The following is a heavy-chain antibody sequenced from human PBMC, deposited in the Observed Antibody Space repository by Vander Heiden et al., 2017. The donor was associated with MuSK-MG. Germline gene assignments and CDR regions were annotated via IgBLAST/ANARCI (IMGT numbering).Heavy chain of an antibody. CDR1: GFTFSSYA. V-gene: IGHV3-23*01. D-gene: IGHD2-8*01. J-gene: IGHJ6*03. Sequence: EVQLLESGGGSVQPGGSLRLSCAASGFTFSSYAMSWVRQAPGKGLEWVSAISGSGGSTYYADSVKGRFTISRDNSKNTLYLQMNSLRAEDTAVYYCAKGGVLMVYATQHMDVWGKGTTVTVSS. CDR3: AKGGVLMVYATQHMDV. CDR2: ISGSGGST.